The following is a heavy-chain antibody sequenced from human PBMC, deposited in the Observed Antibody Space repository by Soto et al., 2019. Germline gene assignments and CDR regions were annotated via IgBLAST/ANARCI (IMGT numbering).Heavy chain of an antibody. J-gene: IGHJ4*02. V-gene: IGHV3-66*01. D-gene: IGHD3-16*01. CDR3: ARDPWAADY. CDR2: IYSGGST. Sequence: EVQLVESGGGLVQPGGSLRLSCAASGFTVSTKYMSWVRQAPGKGLEWVSVIYSGGSTFYADSVRGRFTISRDKSKNTVILQMNSLRAEDTAVYYCARDPWAADYWGQGTLVTVSS. CDR1: GFTVSTKY.